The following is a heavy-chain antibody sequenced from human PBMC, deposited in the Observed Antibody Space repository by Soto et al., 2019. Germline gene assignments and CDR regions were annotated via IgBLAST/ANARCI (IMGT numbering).Heavy chain of an antibody. J-gene: IGHJ6*02. Sequence: LSLTCAVYGGSFSGYYWSWIRQPPGKGLEWIGEINHSGSTKYNPSLKSRVTISVDTSKNQFSLKLSAVTAADTAVYYCARTHNWNYYYHYGMDVWGQGTTVPVS. CDR3: ARTHNWNYYYHYGMDV. V-gene: IGHV4-34*01. CDR1: GGSFSGYY. CDR2: INHSGST. D-gene: IGHD1-20*01.